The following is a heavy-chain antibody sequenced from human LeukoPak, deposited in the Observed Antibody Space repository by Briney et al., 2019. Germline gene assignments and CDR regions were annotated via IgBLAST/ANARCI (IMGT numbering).Heavy chain of an antibody. CDR3: ARDRELGS. D-gene: IGHD3-16*01. J-gene: IGHJ5*02. Sequence: SETLSLTCIGSGGSLSIYYWNWIRQPPGKGLEWIGYIYNSGSTDYNPSLKRRVTISADTSKNQFSLKLTSVTAADTAVYYCARDRELGSWGQGILVTVSS. V-gene: IGHV4-59*01. CDR2: IYNSGST. CDR1: GGSLSIYY.